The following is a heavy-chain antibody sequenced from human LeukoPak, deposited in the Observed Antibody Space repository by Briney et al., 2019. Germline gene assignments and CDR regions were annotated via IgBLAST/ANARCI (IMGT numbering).Heavy chain of an antibody. V-gene: IGHV3-23*01. CDR2: ISGSGGST. D-gene: IGHD5-18*01. J-gene: IGHJ4*02. Sequence: GGSLRLSCAASGFTFSSYGMHWVRQAPGKGLEWVSAISGSGGSTYYADSVKGRFTISRDNSKNTLYLQMNSLRAEDTAVYYCARDLSGVTGYTYGRGIDYWGQGTLVTVSS. CDR1: GFTFSSYG. CDR3: ARDLSGVTGYTYGRGIDY.